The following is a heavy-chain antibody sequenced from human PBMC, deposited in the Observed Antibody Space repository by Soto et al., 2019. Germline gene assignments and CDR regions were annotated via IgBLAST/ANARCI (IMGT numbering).Heavy chain of an antibody. CDR2: FDPEEAET. V-gene: IGHV1-24*01. J-gene: IGHJ5*01. D-gene: IGHD6-6*01. CDR3: AGSYSRSSVLGAFDS. CDR1: GYSLTELS. Sequence: QVRLVQSGAEVAKPGASVRVSCKVSGYSLTELSMHWVRQAPGKGLEWMGGFDPEEAETIYTPSFQGRVTVTEDTSSDTAYMELSSLKSEDTAVYYCAGSYSRSSVLGAFDSWGQGTLVIVAS.